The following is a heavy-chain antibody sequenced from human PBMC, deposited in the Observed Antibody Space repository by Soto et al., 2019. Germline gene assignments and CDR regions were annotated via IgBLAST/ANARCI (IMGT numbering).Heavy chain of an antibody. CDR3: ASSLERGLETDY. D-gene: IGHD1-1*01. V-gene: IGHV4-59*08. CDR1: GGSISSYY. Sequence: SETLSLTCTVSGGSISSYYWSWIRQPPGKGLEWIGYIYYSGSTNYNPSLKSRVTISVDTSKNQFSLKLSSVTAADTAVYYCASSLERGLETDYWGQGTLVTVSS. CDR2: IYYSGST. J-gene: IGHJ4*02.